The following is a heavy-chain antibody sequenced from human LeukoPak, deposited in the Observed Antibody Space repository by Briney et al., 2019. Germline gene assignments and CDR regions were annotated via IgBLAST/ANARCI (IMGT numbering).Heavy chain of an antibody. V-gene: IGHV4-34*01. D-gene: IGHD3-10*01. J-gene: IGHJ4*02. Sequence: SETLSLTCAVYGGSFSGYYWSWIRQPPGKGLEWIGEINHSGSTNYNPSLKSRVTISVDTSKNQFSLKLSSVTAADTAVYYCARHGTDYYGSGEYYFEYWGQGTLVTVYS. CDR1: GGSFSGYY. CDR2: INHSGST. CDR3: ARHGTDYYGSGEYYFEY.